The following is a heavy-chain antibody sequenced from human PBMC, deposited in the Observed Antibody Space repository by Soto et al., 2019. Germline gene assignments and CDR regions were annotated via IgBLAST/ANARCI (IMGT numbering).Heavy chain of an antibody. Sequence: GGSLRLSCAASGFTFSSYAMSWVRQAPGKGLEWVSAISGSGGSTYYADSVKGRFTISRDNSKNTLYLQMNSLRAEDTAVYYCAKVSKFYFFGRGPPSPRNYYMAGWGKGTRFTFPS. CDR2: ISGSGGST. J-gene: IGHJ6*03. CDR3: AKVSKFYFFGRGPPSPRNYYMAG. CDR1: GFTFSSYA. V-gene: IGHV3-23*01. D-gene: IGHD3-3*01.